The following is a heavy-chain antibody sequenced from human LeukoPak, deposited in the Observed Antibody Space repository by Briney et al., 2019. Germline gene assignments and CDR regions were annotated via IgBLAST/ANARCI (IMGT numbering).Heavy chain of an antibody. CDR2: IKQDGSEK. J-gene: IGHJ6*03. Sequence: GGSLRLSCAASGFTFSSYWMSWVRQVPGKGLEWVANIKQDGSEKYYVDSVKGRFTISRDNAKNSLYLQMNSLRAEDTAVYYCAREGDGQWLTYYYYYYMDVWGKGTTVTISS. CDR1: GFTFSSYW. V-gene: IGHV3-7*01. D-gene: IGHD6-19*01. CDR3: AREGDGQWLTYYYYYYMDV.